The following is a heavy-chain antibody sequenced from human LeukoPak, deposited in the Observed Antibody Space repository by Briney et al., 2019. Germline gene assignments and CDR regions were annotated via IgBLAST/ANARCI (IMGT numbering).Heavy chain of an antibody. CDR1: GGSISSGDYY. D-gene: IGHD2-2*01. CDR2: IYYSGST. Sequence: PSQTLSLTCTVSGGSISSGDYYWSWIRQPPGKGLEWIGYIYYSGSTYYNPSLKSRVTISVDTSKNQLSLKLSSVTAADTAVYYCARGGDIVVVPAAPHYYGMDVWGKGTTVTVSS. CDR3: ARGGDIVVVPAAPHYYGMDV. V-gene: IGHV4-30-4*01. J-gene: IGHJ6*04.